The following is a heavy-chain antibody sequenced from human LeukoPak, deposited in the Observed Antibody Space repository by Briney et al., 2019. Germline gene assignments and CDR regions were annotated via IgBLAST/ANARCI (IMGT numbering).Heavy chain of an antibody. J-gene: IGHJ5*02. V-gene: IGHV3-53*01. D-gene: IGHD3-10*01. Sequence: GGSLRLSCAASGFTVSSNYMSWVRQAPGKGLEWVSVIYSGGSTYYADSVKGRFTISRDNSKNTLYLQMNSLRAEDTAVYYCARGFTFPNWFDPRGQGTLVTVSS. CDR2: IYSGGST. CDR3: ARGFTFPNWFDP. CDR1: GFTVSSNY.